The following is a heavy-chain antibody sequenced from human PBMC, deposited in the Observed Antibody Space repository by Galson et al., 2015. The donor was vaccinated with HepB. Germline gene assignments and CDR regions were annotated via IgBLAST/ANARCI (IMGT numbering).Heavy chain of an antibody. CDR2: ISFDGSKK. CDR3: AAELRLGDAGFHAFDI. D-gene: IGHD1-14*01. J-gene: IGHJ3*02. V-gene: IGHV3-30-3*01. CDR1: GFTLGSYA. Sequence: SLRLSCAASGFTLGSYAMHWVRQTPGKGLEWVAFISFDGSKKYYADSVKGRFTIPRDNYRNTVWLEMDSLTPEDTAVYYCAAELRLGDAGFHAFDIWGRGTLVTVSS.